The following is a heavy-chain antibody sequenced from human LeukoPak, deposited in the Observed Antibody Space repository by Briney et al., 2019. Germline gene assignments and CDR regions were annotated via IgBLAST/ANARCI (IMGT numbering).Heavy chain of an antibody. CDR3: ARDQWQQLVPGNLDY. J-gene: IGHJ4*02. D-gene: IGHD6-13*01. CDR1: GFTFSSYS. V-gene: IGHV3-21*01. CDR2: ISSSSSYI. Sequence: GGSLRLSCAASGFTFSSYSMNWVRQAPGKGLEWVSSISSSSSYIYYADSVKGRFTISRDNAKNSLYLQMNSLRAEDTAVYYCARDQWQQLVPGNLDYWGQGTLVTVSS.